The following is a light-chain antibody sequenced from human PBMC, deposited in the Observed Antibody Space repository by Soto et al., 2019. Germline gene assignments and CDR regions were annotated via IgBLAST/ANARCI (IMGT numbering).Light chain of an antibody. CDR2: DAS. CDR1: QSVSSY. CDR3: QYRSNWLT. J-gene: IGKJ4*01. Sequence: EIVLTQSPATLSLSPVERATLSCRASQSVSSYLAWYQQKPGQAPRLLIYDASNRATGIPARFSGSGSGTDFTLTISSLEPEDFAVYYCQYRSNWLTFGGGTKVEIK. V-gene: IGKV3-11*01.